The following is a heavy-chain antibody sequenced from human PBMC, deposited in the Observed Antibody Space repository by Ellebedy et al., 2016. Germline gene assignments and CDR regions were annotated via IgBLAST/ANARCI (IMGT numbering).Heavy chain of an antibody. J-gene: IGHJ4*02. D-gene: IGHD3-22*01. CDR3: ARDDSTGYRPGL. CDR2: IHPSGGRT. CDR1: GCTFTNFY. V-gene: IGHV1-46*01. Sequence: ASVKVSXXASGCTFTNFYMHWVRQAPGQGLEWMGMIHPSGGRTRYAQKFQGRVTVTRDTSTSIVYMELNSLRSEDTAVYFCARDDSTGYRPGLWGQGTLVTVSS.